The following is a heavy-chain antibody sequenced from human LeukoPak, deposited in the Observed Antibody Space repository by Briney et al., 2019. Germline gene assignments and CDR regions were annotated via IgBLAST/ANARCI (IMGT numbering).Heavy chain of an antibody. Sequence: KSSETLSLTCTVSGGSISSYYWSWIRQPAGKGLEWIGRIYTSGSTNYNPSLKSRVTMSVDTSKNQFSLKVSSVSAADTAVYYCARRGGSGRSFDYWGQGTLVTVSS. CDR2: IYTSGST. D-gene: IGHD3-10*01. J-gene: IGHJ4*02. CDR3: ARRGGSGRSFDY. CDR1: GGSISSYY. V-gene: IGHV4-4*07.